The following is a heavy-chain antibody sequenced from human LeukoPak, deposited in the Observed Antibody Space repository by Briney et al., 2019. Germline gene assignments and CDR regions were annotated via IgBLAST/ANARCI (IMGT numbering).Heavy chain of an antibody. D-gene: IGHD6-6*01. CDR1: GFTFSSYS. V-gene: IGHV3-48*01. J-gene: IGHJ6*03. CDR3: AREYSSSPLYYYYYMDV. CDR2: ISSSSSTI. Sequence: GGSLRLPCAASGFTFSSYSMNWVRQAPGKGLEWVSYISSSSSTIYYADSVKGRFTISRDNAKNSLYLQMNSLRAEDTAVYYCAREYSSSPLYYYYYMDVWGKGTTVTVSS.